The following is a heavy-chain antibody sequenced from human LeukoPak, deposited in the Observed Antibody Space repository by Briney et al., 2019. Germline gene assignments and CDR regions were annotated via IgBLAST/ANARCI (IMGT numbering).Heavy chain of an antibody. CDR1: GVTFSSYA. D-gene: IGHD2-2*01. J-gene: IGHJ4*02. CDR3: AKDLVVVPAVNFDY. V-gene: IGHV3-23*01. CDR2: ISASGGST. Sequence: GGSLRLSCAASGVTFSSYAMSWVRQAPGKLLEWASAISASGGSTYYADSVKGRFTISRDNSKNTLYLQMNRLRAEDTAVYYCAKDLVVVPAVNFDYWGQGTLVTVSS.